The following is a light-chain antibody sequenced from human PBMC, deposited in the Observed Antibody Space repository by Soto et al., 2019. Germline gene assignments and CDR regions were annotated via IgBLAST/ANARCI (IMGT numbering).Light chain of an antibody. CDR3: CSYAGSYTLV. V-gene: IGLV2-11*01. CDR2: DVS. CDR1: SNDVGGYNY. Sequence: QSALTQPRSVSGSPGQSVTISCTGTSNDVGGYNYVSWYQRHPGKAAKLMIYDVSKRPAGVPDRFSGSKSGNTASLTISGLQAEDEADYYCCSYAGSYTLVFGGGTKLTVL. J-gene: IGLJ2*01.